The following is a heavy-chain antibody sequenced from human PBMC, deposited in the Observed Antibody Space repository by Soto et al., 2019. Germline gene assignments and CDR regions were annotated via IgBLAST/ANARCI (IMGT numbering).Heavy chain of an antibody. CDR2: VSNDGSIK. CDR3: AKESGIVVVPAAMGYYYYGMDV. Sequence: QVQLVESGGGVVQPGKSLRLSCAASGFTFSSYAMHWVRQAPGKGLEWVAVVSNDGSIKYYADSVKGRFTISRDNSKNTLYLQMNSLRAEDTAVYYCAKESGIVVVPAAMGYYYYGMDVWGQGTTVTVSS. V-gene: IGHV3-30-3*01. D-gene: IGHD2-2*01. CDR1: GFTFSSYA. J-gene: IGHJ6*02.